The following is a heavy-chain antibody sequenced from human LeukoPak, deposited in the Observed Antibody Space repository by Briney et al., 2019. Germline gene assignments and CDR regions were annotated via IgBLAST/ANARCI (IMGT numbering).Heavy chain of an antibody. CDR2: INPNSGGT. Sequence: GASVKVSCKASGYTFTGYYMHWVRQAPGQGLEWMGWINPNSGGTNYAQKLQGRVTMTTDTSTSTAYMELRSLRSDDTAVYYCATYAPYCSGGSCYSGHYMDVWGKGTTVTISS. CDR1: GYTFTGYY. J-gene: IGHJ6*03. V-gene: IGHV1-2*02. D-gene: IGHD2-15*01. CDR3: ATYAPYCSGGSCYSGHYMDV.